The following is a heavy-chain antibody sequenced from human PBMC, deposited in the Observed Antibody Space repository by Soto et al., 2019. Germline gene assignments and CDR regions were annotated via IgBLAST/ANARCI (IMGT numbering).Heavy chain of an antibody. CDR1: GITFDDFA. Sequence: SLRLSCVASGITFDDFAMHWVRQAPGKGLEWVSGINWDGDSIDYADSVKGRLTISRDKAKNSLYLQMSSLRREDTALYFCDIGSGSSFYSLNFWGQGTLVTVSS. CDR2: INWDGDSI. CDR3: DIGSGSSFYSLNF. J-gene: IGHJ4*02. V-gene: IGHV3-9*01. D-gene: IGHD1-26*01.